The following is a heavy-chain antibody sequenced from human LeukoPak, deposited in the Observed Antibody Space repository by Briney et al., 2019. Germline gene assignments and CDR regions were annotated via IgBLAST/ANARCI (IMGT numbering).Heavy chain of an antibody. CDR2: IIPILGIA. J-gene: IGHJ5*02. CDR3: ARHDYDIFSAWFDP. CDR1: GGTFSSYA. V-gene: IGHV1-69*04. D-gene: IGHD3-9*01. Sequence: SVEVSCKASGGTFSSYAISWARQAPGQGLEWMGRIIPILGIANYAQKFQGRVTITADKSTSTAYMELSSLRSEDTAVYYCARHDYDIFSAWFDPWGQGTLVTVSS.